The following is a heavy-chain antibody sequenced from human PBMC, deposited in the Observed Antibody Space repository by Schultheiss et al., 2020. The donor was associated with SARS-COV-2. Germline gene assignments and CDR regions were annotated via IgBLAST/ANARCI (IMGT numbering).Heavy chain of an antibody. D-gene: IGHD1-26*01. V-gene: IGHV3-30*01. CDR3: ARVGVVGATSFYYGMDV. CDR2: ISYDGSNK. CDR1: GFTFSSYA. J-gene: IGHJ6*02. Sequence: GGSLTLSCAASGFTFSSYAMHWVRQAPGKGLEWVAVISYDGSNKYYADSVKGRFTISRDNSKNTLYLQMNSLRAEDTAVYYCARVGVVGATSFYYGMDVWGQGTTVTVSS.